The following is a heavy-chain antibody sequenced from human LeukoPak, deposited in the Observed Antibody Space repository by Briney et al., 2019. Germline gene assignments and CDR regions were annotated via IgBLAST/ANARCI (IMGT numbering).Heavy chain of an antibody. J-gene: IGHJ4*02. Sequence: GGSLRLSCAASGFTFSNYNMNWVRQAPGKGLEWVSSISHSSSDIFYADAVKGRFTISRDNAKNSLYLQMNSLRADDTAVYYCASRLTGVFFDYWGQGALVTVSS. D-gene: IGHD7-27*01. CDR1: GFTFSNYN. V-gene: IGHV3-21*01. CDR2: ISHSSSDI. CDR3: ASRLTGVFFDY.